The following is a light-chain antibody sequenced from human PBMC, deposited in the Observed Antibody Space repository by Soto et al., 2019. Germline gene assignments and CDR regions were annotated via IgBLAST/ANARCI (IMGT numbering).Light chain of an antibody. Sequence: IQLTQSPSTLPASVGDRVTLTCRASQSISNWLAWYQQKPGTAPKLLIYHASILKTAVPSRFSGNGSGTEFTLTISSLQPGDFATYYCQQYNSYSFGQGTKVDIK. CDR2: HAS. CDR1: QSISNW. J-gene: IGKJ1*01. V-gene: IGKV1-5*01. CDR3: QQYNSYS.